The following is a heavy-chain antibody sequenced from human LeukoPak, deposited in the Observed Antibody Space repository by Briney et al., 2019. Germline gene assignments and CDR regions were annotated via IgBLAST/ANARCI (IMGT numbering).Heavy chain of an antibody. CDR3: ARAHCDTCGYGS. CDR1: GFTVTSSY. CDR2: LYSGGQT. J-gene: IGHJ5*02. D-gene: IGHD5-12*01. V-gene: IGHV3-66*02. Sequence: PGGSLRLSCAASGFTVTSSYMSWVRQAPGKGLEWVAVLYSGGQTYYAGSVRGRFTISRDASKNTLYLQMNSLGAEDTAEYYCARAHCDTCGYGSWGQGTLVTVSS.